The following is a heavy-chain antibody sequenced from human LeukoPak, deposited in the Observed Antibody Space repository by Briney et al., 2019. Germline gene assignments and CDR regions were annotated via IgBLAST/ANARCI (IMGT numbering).Heavy chain of an antibody. J-gene: IGHJ4*02. V-gene: IGHV3-11*04. D-gene: IGHD1-26*01. CDR3: AREASGNRYVFDS. CDR2: ITNSGRST. CDR1: GFSFSNYF. Sequence: GGSLRLSCEASGFSFSNYFMSWIRQAPGKGLEWVSYITNSGRSTSYADAVKGRFTISRDNAKKSVYLEMTDLRPEDTAVYYCAREASGNRYVFDSWGQGTLVTVSS.